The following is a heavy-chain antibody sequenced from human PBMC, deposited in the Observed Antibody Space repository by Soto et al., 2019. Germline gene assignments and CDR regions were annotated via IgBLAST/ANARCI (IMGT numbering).Heavy chain of an antibody. J-gene: IGHJ6*02. V-gene: IGHV1-69*12. CDR3: ASVLELHYYYGMDV. CDR1: GGTFSSYA. Sequence: QVQLVQSGAEVKKPGSSVKVSCKASGGTFSSYAISWVRQAPGQGLEWMGGIIPIFGTANYAQKFQGRVTMTADDSTSTAYIELSRLRSEDTAVYYCASVLELHYYYGMDVWGQGTTVTVSS. D-gene: IGHD1-7*01. CDR2: IIPIFGTA.